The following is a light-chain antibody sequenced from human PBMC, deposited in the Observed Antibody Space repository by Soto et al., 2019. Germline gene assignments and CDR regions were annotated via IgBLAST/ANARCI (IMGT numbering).Light chain of an antibody. CDR2: TAS. V-gene: IGKV1-39*01. CDR3: QQSYGIPPVT. Sequence: DIQMTQSPSSLSASVGDRVTITCRASQSISTYLNWYQQHPGKAPKLLIYTASNLQSGVPSRFSGSGSGTDFTLTISCLQPEDFATYYCQQSYGIPPVTFGGGTKVEIK. CDR1: QSISTY. J-gene: IGKJ4*01.